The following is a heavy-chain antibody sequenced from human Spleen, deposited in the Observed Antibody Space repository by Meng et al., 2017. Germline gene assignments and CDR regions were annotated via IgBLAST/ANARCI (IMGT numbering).Heavy chain of an antibody. J-gene: IGHJ3*02. CDR2: ISTSGATI. CDR1: GFIFSSYE. V-gene: IGHV3-48*03. CDR3: ARVSGTYSSDAFDI. Sequence: GESLKISCTASGFIFSSYEMNWVRQTPGKGLEWVSFISTSGATIHYADSVKGRFTISRDNAKNSLYLQMNSLRDEDTAIYYCARVSGTYSSDAFDIWGQGTMVTVSS. D-gene: IGHD1-26*01.